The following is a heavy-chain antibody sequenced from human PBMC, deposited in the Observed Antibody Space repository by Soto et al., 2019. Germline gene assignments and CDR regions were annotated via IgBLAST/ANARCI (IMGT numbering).Heavy chain of an antibody. CDR3: AGTKQWLAFDY. V-gene: IGHV4-59*08. CDR1: CDSINTYY. CDR2: IYNSGST. Sequence: SETLSLTCTASCDSINTYYWSWIRQPPGKGLEWIGCIYNSGSTNYNPSLKSRVTISTDTSKNQFSLKLTSVTAADTAVYYCAGTKQWLAFDYWGQGALVTVSS. D-gene: IGHD6-19*01. J-gene: IGHJ4*02.